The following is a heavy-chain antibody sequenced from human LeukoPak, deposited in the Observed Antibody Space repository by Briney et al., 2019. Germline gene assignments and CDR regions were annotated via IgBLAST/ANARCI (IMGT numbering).Heavy chain of an antibody. CDR3: ARLRCSSIAARCGDY. J-gene: IGHJ4*02. D-gene: IGHD6-6*01. CDR1: GGSFSGYY. V-gene: IGHV4-34*01. Sequence: PSETLSLTCAVYGGSFSGYYWSWIRQPPGKGLEWIGEINHSGSTNYNPSLKSRVTISVDTSKNQFSLKLSSVTAADTAVYYCARLRCSSIAARCGDYWGQGTLVTVSS. CDR2: INHSGST.